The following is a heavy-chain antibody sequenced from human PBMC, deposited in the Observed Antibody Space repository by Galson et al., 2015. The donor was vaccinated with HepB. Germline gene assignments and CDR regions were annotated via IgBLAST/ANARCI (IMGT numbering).Heavy chain of an antibody. D-gene: IGHD3-22*01. CDR1: GFTFSDYY. V-gene: IGHV3-11*05. J-gene: IGHJ4*02. CDR3: ARGSHYYDSSGYLDY. Sequence: SLRLSCAASGFTFSDYYMSWIRQAPGKGLEWVSYISSSSSYTNYADSVKGRFTISRDNAKNSLYLQMNSLRAEDTAVYYCARGSHYYDSSGYLDYWGQGTLVTVSS. CDR2: ISSSSSYT.